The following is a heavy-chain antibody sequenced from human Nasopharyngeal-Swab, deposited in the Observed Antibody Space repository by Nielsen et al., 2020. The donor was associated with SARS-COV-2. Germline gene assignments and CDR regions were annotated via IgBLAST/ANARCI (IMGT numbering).Heavy chain of an antibody. D-gene: IGHD3-10*01. CDR1: GGSFSGYY. CDR3: ARDSTRGVRGVGFDP. CDR2: INHSGST. V-gene: IGHV4-34*01. Sequence: SETLSLTCAVYGGSFSGYYWSWIRQPPGKGLEWIGEINHSGSTNYNPSLKSRVTISVDTSKNQFSLKLSSVTAADTAVYYCARDSTRGVRGVGFDPWGQGTLVTVSS. J-gene: IGHJ5*02.